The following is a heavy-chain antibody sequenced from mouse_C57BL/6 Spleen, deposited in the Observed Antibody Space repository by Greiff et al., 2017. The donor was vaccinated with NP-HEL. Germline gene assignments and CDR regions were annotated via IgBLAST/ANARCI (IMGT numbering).Heavy chain of an antibody. V-gene: IGHV1-77*01. D-gene: IGHD1-1*01. CDR3: ARSFTTVVGYYAMDY. CDR1: GYTFTDYY. Sequence: QVQLQQSGAELVQPGASVKLSCKASGYTFTDYYINWVKQRPGQGLEWIGKIGPGSGSTYYNEKFKGKATLTADKSSSTAYMQLSSLTSEDSAVYFCARSFTTVVGYYAMDYWGQGTSVTVSS. J-gene: IGHJ4*01. CDR2: IGPGSGST.